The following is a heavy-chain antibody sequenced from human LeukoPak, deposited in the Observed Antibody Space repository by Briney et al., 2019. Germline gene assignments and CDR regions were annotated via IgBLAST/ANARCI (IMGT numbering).Heavy chain of an antibody. D-gene: IGHD3-3*01. CDR1: GGSISSYY. V-gene: IGHV4-59*12. CDR3: ARGVYYDFWSGPYYMDV. J-gene: IGHJ6*03. CDR2: IYYSGST. Sequence: SETLSLTCTVSGGSISSYYWSWIRQPPGKGLEWIGYIYYSGSTNYNPSLKSRVTISVDTSKNQFSLKLSSVAAADTAVYYCARGVYYDFWSGPYYMDVWGKGTTVTVSS.